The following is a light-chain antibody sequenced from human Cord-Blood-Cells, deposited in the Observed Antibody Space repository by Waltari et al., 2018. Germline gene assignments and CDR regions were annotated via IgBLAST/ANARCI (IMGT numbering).Light chain of an antibody. CDR1: SSDVGGYNY. CDR3: SSYTSSSTWV. Sequence: QSALTQPASVSGSPGQSITISCTGTSSDVGGYNYVSWYQQHPGQAPKLRVYDVSKRASGVSYRFSGSKSGNTASLTISGLQGEDEADYYCSSYTSSSTWVFGGGTKLTVL. CDR2: DVS. J-gene: IGLJ3*02. V-gene: IGLV2-14*01.